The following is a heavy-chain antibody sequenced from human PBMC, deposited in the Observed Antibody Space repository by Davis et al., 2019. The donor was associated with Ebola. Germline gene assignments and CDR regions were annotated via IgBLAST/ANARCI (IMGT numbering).Heavy chain of an antibody. J-gene: IGHJ5*02. CDR2: ISGSGGST. D-gene: IGHD2-15*01. CDR3: AKSVVWAVAAPLKGFDP. CDR1: GFTFSSYA. Sequence: GGSLRLSCAASGFTFSSYAMSWVRQAPGKGLEWVSAISGSGGSTYYADSVKGRFTISRDNSKNTLYLQMNSQRAEDTAVYYCAKSVVWAVAAPLKGFDPWGQGTLVTVSS. V-gene: IGHV3-23*01.